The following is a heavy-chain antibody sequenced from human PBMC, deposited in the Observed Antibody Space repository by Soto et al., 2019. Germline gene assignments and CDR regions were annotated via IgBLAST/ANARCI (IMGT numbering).Heavy chain of an antibody. CDR2: VHHSGTT. V-gene: IGHV4-30-2*01. D-gene: IGHD2-8*01. Sequence: QLQLQESGSGLVKPSQTLSLTCAVSGGSISSGTYFWSWIRQPPGQGLEWIGYVHHSGTTSYNPSRKSRATMSMDRSKNQFSLKPTSVTTADTAVYYCAREGECAYGVCYGNWFDPRGQGTLVAVSS. CDR3: AREGECAYGVCYGNWFDP. J-gene: IGHJ5*02. CDR1: GGSISSGTYF.